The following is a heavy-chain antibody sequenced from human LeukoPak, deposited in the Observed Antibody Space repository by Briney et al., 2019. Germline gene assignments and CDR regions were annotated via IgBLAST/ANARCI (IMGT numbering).Heavy chain of an antibody. CDR3: ARAFADGYNSSPFDY. CDR1: GVTVSNNY. J-gene: IGHJ4*02. CDR2: IYSGGTT. Sequence: GGSLRLSCAASGVTVSNNYMTWVRQAPGKGLEWVSVIYSGGTTYYADSVKGRFTISRDNSKNTVYLQMNSLRAEDTAVYYCARAFADGYNSSPFDYWGQGTLVSVSS. D-gene: IGHD5-24*01. V-gene: IGHV3-53*01.